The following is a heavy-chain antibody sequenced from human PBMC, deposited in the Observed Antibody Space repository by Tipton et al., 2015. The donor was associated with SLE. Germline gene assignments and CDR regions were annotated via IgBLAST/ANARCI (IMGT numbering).Heavy chain of an antibody. D-gene: IGHD1-1*01. V-gene: IGHV4-61*01. CDR1: GGSISSSSDY. Sequence: TLSLTCTVSGGSISSSSDYWSWFRQFPGKGLEWIGNIYYSGSTNYNPSLKSRVAMSVDMSKNQFSLKLTSVTAADTAAYYCASGNPVMPLWGQGTLVTVSS. J-gene: IGHJ4*02. CDR2: IYYSGST. CDR3: ASGNPVMPL.